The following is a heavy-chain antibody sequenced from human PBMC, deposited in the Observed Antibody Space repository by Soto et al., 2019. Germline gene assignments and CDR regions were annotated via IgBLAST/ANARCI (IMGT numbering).Heavy chain of an antibody. Sequence: GGSLRLSCSASGFTFSSYGMHWVRQAPGKGLEWVAVISYDGSNKYYADSVKGRFTISRDNSKNTLYLQMNSLRAEDTAVYYCAKDSGGYYDSSGYYYYYYGLDVWGPGTTVTVSS. CDR2: ISYDGSNK. J-gene: IGHJ6*02. CDR1: GFTFSSYG. CDR3: AKDSGGYYDSSGYYYYYYGLDV. V-gene: IGHV3-30*18. D-gene: IGHD3-22*01.